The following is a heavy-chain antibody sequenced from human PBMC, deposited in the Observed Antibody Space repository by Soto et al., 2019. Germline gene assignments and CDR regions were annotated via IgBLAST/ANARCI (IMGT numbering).Heavy chain of an antibody. V-gene: IGHV3-33*01. CDR3: ARDPGRDSPIDY. Sequence: QVQLVESGGGVVQPGRSLRLSCTASGFTLSDYGMHWVRQAPGKGLEWVAVIWHDGGEKYYADSVTGRFTISRDNSKNTVHLQIDSLGTEDTALYYCARDPGRDSPIDYWGQGTLVTASS. J-gene: IGHJ4*02. CDR2: IWHDGGEK. CDR1: GFTLSDYG. D-gene: IGHD3-22*01.